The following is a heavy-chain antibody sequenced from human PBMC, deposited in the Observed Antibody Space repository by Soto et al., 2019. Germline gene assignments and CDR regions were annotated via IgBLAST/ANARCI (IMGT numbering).Heavy chain of an antibody. V-gene: IGHV1-2*06. CDR3: AREKDTAMVMLDY. CDR1: GYTFTGYY. J-gene: IGHJ4*02. D-gene: IGHD5-18*01. CDR2: INPNRGGT. Sequence: GASVKVSCKASGYTFTGYYMHWVRQAPGQGLEWMGRINPNRGGTNYAQKFQGRVTMTRDTSISTAYMELSRLRSDDTAVYYCAREKDTAMVMLDYWDQGTLVTVSS.